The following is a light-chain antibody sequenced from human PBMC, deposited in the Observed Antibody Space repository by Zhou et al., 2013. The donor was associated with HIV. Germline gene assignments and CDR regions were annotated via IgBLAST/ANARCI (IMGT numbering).Light chain of an antibody. CDR3: QQYNNWPPIFT. CDR1: QSVSNS. V-gene: IGKV3-15*01. CDR2: GAS. J-gene: IGKJ3*01. Sequence: DIVLTQSPGFLSLSPGERATLSCRASQSVSNSLAWYQQKGGQAPRLLIHGASSTANGVPARFSGSGSGTEFTLTISNLQSEDFAVYYCQQYNNWPPIFTFGPGTKVDVK.